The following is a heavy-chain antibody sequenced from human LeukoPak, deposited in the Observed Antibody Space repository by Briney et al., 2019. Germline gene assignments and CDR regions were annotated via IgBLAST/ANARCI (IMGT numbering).Heavy chain of an antibody. CDR2: IKQDGSEK. Sequence: GGSLRLSCAASGFTLSSYWMSWVRQVPGKGLEWVANIKQDGSEKYYVDSVKGRSTISRDNAKNSLYLQMNSLRAEDTAVYYCARSKSGGFDYWGQGTLVTVSS. D-gene: IGHD3-10*01. CDR1: GFTLSSYW. J-gene: IGHJ4*02. V-gene: IGHV3-7*01. CDR3: ARSKSGGFDY.